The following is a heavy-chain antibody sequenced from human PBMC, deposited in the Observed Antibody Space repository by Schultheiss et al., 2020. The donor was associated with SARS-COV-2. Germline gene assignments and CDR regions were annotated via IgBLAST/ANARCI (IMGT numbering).Heavy chain of an antibody. Sequence: SETLSLTCAVYGGSFSGYYWSWIRQSPGKGLEWIGEINHSGSTNYNPSLKSRVTILVDTSKNQFSLKLSSVTAADTAVYYCAREREYQLPPYYYYYYMDVWGQGTTVTVSS. CDR1: GGSFSGYY. J-gene: IGHJ6*03. D-gene: IGHD2-2*01. V-gene: IGHV4-34*01. CDR3: AREREYQLPPYYYYYYMDV. CDR2: INHSGST.